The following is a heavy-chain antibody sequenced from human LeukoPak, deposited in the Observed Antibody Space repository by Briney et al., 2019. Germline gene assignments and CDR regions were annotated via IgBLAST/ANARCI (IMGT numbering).Heavy chain of an antibody. Sequence: GGSLRLSCEASGFTFSSYAMTWVRQAPGKGLEWVSSISGSGGYTYYTDSVQGRFTISRDNSKNTLYLQMNSLRAEDTAVYYCATFAFDYDFWSGYLDDAFDIWGQGTMVTVSS. J-gene: IGHJ3*02. V-gene: IGHV3-23*01. CDR1: GFTFSSYA. CDR2: ISGSGGYT. CDR3: ATFAFDYDFWSGYLDDAFDI. D-gene: IGHD3-3*01.